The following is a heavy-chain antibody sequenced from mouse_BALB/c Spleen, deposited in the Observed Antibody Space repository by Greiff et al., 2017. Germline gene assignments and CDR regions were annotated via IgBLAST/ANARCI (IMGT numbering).Heavy chain of an antibody. D-gene: IGHD1-2*01. Sequence: ESGPGLVKPSQSLSLTCSVTGYSITSGYYWNWIRQFPGNKLEWMGCISYDGSNNYNPSLKNRISITRDTSKNQFFLKLNSVTTEDTATYYCARGELLRLLAYWGQGTLVTVSA. CDR2: ISYDGSN. V-gene: IGHV3-6*02. J-gene: IGHJ3*01. CDR3: ARGELLRLLAY. CDR1: GYSITSGYY.